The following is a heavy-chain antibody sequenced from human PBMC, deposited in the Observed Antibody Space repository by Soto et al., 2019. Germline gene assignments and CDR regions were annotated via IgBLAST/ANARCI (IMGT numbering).Heavy chain of an antibody. D-gene: IGHD3-22*01. Sequence: SETLSLTCTVSGGSISSSSYYWGWIRQPPGKGLEWIGSIYYSGSTYYNPSLKSRVTISVDTSKNQFSLKLSSATAADTAVYYCARSYSYDSSGYYGAWFDPWGQGTLVTVSS. CDR1: GGSISSSSYY. J-gene: IGHJ5*02. CDR3: ARSYSYDSSGYYGAWFDP. CDR2: IYYSGST. V-gene: IGHV4-39*01.